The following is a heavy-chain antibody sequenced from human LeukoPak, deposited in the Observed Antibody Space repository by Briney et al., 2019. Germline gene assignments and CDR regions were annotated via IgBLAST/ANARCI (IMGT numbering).Heavy chain of an antibody. CDR2: IIPIFGTA. CDR3: AKLEGYCTNGVCSFDY. D-gene: IGHD2-8*01. V-gene: IGHV1-69*01. J-gene: IGHJ4*02. CDR1: GGTFSSYA. Sequence: SVKVSCKASGGTFSSYAISWVRQAPGQGLEWMGGIIPIFGTANYAQKFQGRVTITADESTSTAYMELSSLRPEDMAVYYCAKLEGYCTNGVCSFDYWGQGTLVTVSS.